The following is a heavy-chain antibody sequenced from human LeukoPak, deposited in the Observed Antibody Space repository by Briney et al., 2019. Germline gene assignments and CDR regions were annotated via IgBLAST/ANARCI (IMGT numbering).Heavy chain of an antibody. Sequence: GESLKISCAASGLNFNTYAMSWVRQAPGKGLEWVSSITSSGDDTFYAESVQGRFTISRDNSRNTLYLHMNSLGVEDTALYYCVSDWGLDYWGQGTLIIVSS. D-gene: IGHD3-16*01. J-gene: IGHJ4*02. CDR3: VSDWGLDY. CDR2: ITSSGDDT. CDR1: GLNFNTYA. V-gene: IGHV3-23*01.